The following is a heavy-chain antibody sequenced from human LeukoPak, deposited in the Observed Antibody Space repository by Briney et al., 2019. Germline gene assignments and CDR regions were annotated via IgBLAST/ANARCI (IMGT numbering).Heavy chain of an antibody. CDR2: ISYDGSNK. V-gene: IGHV3-30*18. Sequence: PGGSLRLSCAASGFTFSSYGMHWIRQAPGKGLEWVAVISYDGSNKYYADSVKGRFTISRDNSKNTLYLQMNSLRAEDTAVYYCAKVKIRNTFGGVFIDCWGQGTLVAVSS. J-gene: IGHJ4*02. D-gene: IGHD3-16*01. CDR3: AKVKIRNTFGGVFIDC. CDR1: GFTFSSYG.